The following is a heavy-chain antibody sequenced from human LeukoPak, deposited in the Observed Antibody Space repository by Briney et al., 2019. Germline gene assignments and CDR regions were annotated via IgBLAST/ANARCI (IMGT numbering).Heavy chain of an antibody. Sequence: GRSLRLSCAASGFTFSSYGMHWVRQAPGKGLEWVAVIWYDGSNKYYADSVKGRFTISRDNSKNTLYLQMNSLRAEHTAVYYCAKEGGGWYYFDYWGQGTLVTVSS. CDR3: AKEGGGWYYFDY. J-gene: IGHJ4*02. V-gene: IGHV3-33*06. CDR2: IWYDGSNK. CDR1: GFTFSSYG. D-gene: IGHD2-15*01.